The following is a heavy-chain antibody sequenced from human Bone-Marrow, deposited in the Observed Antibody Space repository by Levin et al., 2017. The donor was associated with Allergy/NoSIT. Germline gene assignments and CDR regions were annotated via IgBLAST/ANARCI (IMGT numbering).Heavy chain of an antibody. Sequence: GGSLRLSCAASGFSFSSYWLHWVRQVPGKGLVWVSRINEDGRTTNYADSVKGRFTISRDNAKNTLYLQMNSLKVEDTALYYCTRDIGGVGSYGGQGVLVTVSS. V-gene: IGHV3-74*01. J-gene: IGHJ4*02. CDR3: TRDIGGVGSY. CDR2: INEDGRTT. CDR1: GFSFSSYW. D-gene: IGHD1-26*01.